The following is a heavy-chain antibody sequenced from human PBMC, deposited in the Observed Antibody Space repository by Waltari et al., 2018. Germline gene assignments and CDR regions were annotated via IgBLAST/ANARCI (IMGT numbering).Heavy chain of an antibody. CDR3: ARLTLVKARRGITGTVGNWFDP. J-gene: IGHJ5*02. CDR1: GGSFSGYY. D-gene: IGHD1-20*01. V-gene: IGHV4-34*01. Sequence: QVQLQQWGAGLLKPSETLSLTCAVYGGSFSGYYWSWIRPPPGKGLEWIGEINHSGSTNYNPSLKSRVTISVDTSKNQFSLKLSSVTAADTAVYYCARLTLVKARRGITGTVGNWFDPWGQGTLVTVSS. CDR2: INHSGST.